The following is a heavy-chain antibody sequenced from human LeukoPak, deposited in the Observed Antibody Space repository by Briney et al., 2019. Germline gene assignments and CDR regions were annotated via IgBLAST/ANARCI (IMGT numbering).Heavy chain of an antibody. J-gene: IGHJ3*02. D-gene: IGHD2/OR15-2a*01. CDR1: GGSFSGYY. Sequence: SETLSLTCAVYGGSFSGYYWSWIRQPPGKGLEWIGEINHSGSTNYNPSLKSRVTISVDTSKNQFSLKLSSVTAADTAVYYCARDYLSSLDDAFDIWGQGTMVTVSS. CDR3: ARDYLSSLDDAFDI. CDR2: INHSGST. V-gene: IGHV4-34*01.